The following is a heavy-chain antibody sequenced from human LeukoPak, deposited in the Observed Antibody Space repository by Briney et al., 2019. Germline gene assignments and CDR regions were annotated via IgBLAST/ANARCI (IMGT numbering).Heavy chain of an antibody. CDR1: GYSISSGYH. CDR2: IHYSGST. Sequence: PSETLSLTCAVSGYSISSGYHWGWIRQPPGKGLEWIAYIHYSGSTNYNPPLKSRLTISVDTSKNRLSLKLNSMTDADTAVYYCARHGQNDGYPLDYWGQGTLVSVSS. CDR3: ARHGQNDGYPLDY. D-gene: IGHD5-24*01. J-gene: IGHJ4*02. V-gene: IGHV4-38-2*01.